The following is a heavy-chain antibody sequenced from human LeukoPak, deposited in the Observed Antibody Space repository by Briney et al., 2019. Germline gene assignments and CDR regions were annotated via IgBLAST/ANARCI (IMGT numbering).Heavy chain of an antibody. CDR3: ARDKVALDY. D-gene: IGHD2-15*01. V-gene: IGHV4-59*01. J-gene: IGHJ4*02. CDR2: IYYSGST. CDR1: GGSISSYY. Sequence: SETLSLTCTVSGGSISSYYWSWIRPPPGKGLEWIGYIYYSGSTNYNPSLKSRVTISVDTSKNQFSLKLSSVTAADTAVYYCARDKVALDYWGQGTLVTVSS.